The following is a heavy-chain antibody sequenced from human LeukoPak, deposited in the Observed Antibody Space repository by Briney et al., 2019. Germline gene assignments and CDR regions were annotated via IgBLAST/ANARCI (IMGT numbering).Heavy chain of an antibody. CDR1: GGSISSYY. D-gene: IGHD6-13*01. V-gene: IGHV4-59*01. CDR3: AKRGYSSSWYDDWLDP. Sequence: SETLSLTCTVSGGSISSYYWSWIRQPPAKGLEWIGYIYYSGSTNYNPSLKSRVTISVDTSKNQFSLKLSSVTAADTAVYYCAKRGYSSSWYDDWLDPWGQGTLVTVSS. J-gene: IGHJ5*02. CDR2: IYYSGST.